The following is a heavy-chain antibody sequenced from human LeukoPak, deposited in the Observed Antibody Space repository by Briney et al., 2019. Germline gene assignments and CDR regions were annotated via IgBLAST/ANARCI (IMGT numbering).Heavy chain of an antibody. D-gene: IGHD1-1*01. CDR1: GYSISRDYY. CDR3: ALGDPTYNWFDP. V-gene: IGHV4-38-2*02. CDR2: IYHTGST. Sequence: SETLSLTCTVSGYSISRDYYWGWIRQPPGKGLEWIGSIYHTGSTYYNPSLKGRVTISVDTSKNQFSLKLSSATAADTAVYYCALGDPTYNWFDPWGQGTLVTVSS. J-gene: IGHJ5*02.